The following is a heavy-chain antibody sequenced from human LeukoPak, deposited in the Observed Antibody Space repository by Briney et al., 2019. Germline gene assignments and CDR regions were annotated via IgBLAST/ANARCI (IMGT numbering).Heavy chain of an antibody. J-gene: IGHJ4*02. Sequence: ASVKVSCKASGYTSTSYGISWVRQAPGQGLEWMGWISDYSGKTKYAQNFQGRVTMTTDTSTDTAYMELRSLRSDDTAVYYCAREGATDYYFDYWGQGTLVTVSS. CDR1: GYTSTSYG. CDR3: AREGATDYYFDY. V-gene: IGHV1-18*01. CDR2: ISDYSGKT. D-gene: IGHD4-4*01.